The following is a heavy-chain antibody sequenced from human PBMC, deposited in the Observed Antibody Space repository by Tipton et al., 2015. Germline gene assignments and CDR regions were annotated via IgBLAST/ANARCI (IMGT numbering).Heavy chain of an antibody. J-gene: IGHJ5*02. CDR1: GFTFSSYG. CDR2: IWYDGSNK. D-gene: IGHD2-15*01. CDR3: ARGYVYCSGGSCTDWFDP. Sequence: SLRLSCAASGFTFSSYGMHWVRQAPGKGLEWVAVIWYDGSNKYYADSVKGRFTISRDNSKNTLYLQMNSLRAEDTAVYYCARGYVYCSGGSCTDWFDPWGQGTLVTVSS. V-gene: IGHV3-33*01.